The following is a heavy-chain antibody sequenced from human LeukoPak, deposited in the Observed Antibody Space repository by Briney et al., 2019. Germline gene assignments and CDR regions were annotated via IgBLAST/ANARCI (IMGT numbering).Heavy chain of an antibody. V-gene: IGHV3-7*01. J-gene: IGHJ4*02. Sequence: LGGSLRLSCAASGFTFSSDWMSWVRQAPGKGREWVANIKQDGSEKYYVDSVKGRFTISRDNAKNSLYLQMNSLRAEDTAVYYCAREYCSSTSCSVDYWGQGTMVTVSS. CDR1: GFTFSSDW. D-gene: IGHD2-2*01. CDR2: IKQDGSEK. CDR3: AREYCSSTSCSVDY.